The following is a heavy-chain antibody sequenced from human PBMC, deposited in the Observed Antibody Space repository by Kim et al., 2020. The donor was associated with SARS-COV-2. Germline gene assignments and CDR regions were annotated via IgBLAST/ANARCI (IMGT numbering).Heavy chain of an antibody. D-gene: IGHD3-16*02. J-gene: IGHJ4*02. Sequence: SETLSLTCAVYGGSFSGYYWSWIRQPPGKGLEWIGEINHSGSTNYNPSLKSRVTISVDTSKNQFSLKLSSVTAADTAVYYCARGVLIEVGASFGGVIVPGYFDYWGQGTLVTVSS. V-gene: IGHV4-34*01. CDR2: INHSGST. CDR3: ARGVLIEVGASFGGVIVPGYFDY. CDR1: GGSFSGYY.